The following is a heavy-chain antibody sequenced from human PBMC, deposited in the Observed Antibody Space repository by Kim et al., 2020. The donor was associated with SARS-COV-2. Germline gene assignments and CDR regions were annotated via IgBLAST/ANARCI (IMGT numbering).Heavy chain of an antibody. CDR2: INPNSGGT. Sequence: ASVKVSCKASGYTFTGYYMHWVRQAPGQGLEWMGWINPNSGGTNYAQKFQGWVTMTRDTSISTAYMELSRLRSDDTAVYYCARTRGKNILTGYQNWFDPWGQGTLVTVSS. V-gene: IGHV1-2*04. J-gene: IGHJ5*02. CDR1: GYTFTGYY. D-gene: IGHD3-9*01. CDR3: ARTRGKNILTGYQNWFDP.